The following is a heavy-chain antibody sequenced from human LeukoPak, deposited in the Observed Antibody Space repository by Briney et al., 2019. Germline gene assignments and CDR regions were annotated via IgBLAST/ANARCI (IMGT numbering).Heavy chain of an antibody. Sequence: GGSLRLSCAASGFTFSSYGMHWVRQAPGKGLDWVAVISYDGSNKYYADSVKGRFTISRDNSKNTLYLQMNSLRAEDTAVYYCAKELSGWYFDYWGQGTLVTVSS. CDR1: GFTFSSYG. CDR3: AKELSGWYFDY. J-gene: IGHJ4*02. CDR2: ISYDGSNK. D-gene: IGHD6-19*01. V-gene: IGHV3-30*18.